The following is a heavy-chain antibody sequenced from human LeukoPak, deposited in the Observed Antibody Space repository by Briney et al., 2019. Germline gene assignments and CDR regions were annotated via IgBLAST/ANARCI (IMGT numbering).Heavy chain of an antibody. CDR2: VNPDSGGT. CDR1: GYTFTGYY. J-gene: IGHJ3*02. D-gene: IGHD1-26*01. V-gene: IGHV1-2*02. Sequence: ASVKASCKASGYTFTGYYMHWLRQAPGQGLEWMGWVNPDSGGTNSAQKFQGRVTMTRDTSISTAYMELSRLRSDDTAVYYCARVIWELLWDALNIWGQGTMVTVSS. CDR3: ARVIWELLWDALNI.